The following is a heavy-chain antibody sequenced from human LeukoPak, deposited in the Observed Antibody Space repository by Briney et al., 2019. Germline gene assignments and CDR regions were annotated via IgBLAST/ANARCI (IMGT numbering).Heavy chain of an antibody. J-gene: IGHJ4*02. Sequence: GGSLRLSCAASGFTFSSYAMSWVRQAPGKGLEWVSAISGSGGSTYYADSVKGRFTISRDNSKNTLYLQMNSLRAEDTAVYYCAKGPARTYYYDSSGYYPFDYWGQGTLVTVSS. CDR2: ISGSGGST. D-gene: IGHD3-22*01. CDR3: AKGPARTYYYDSSGYYPFDY. CDR1: GFTFSSYA. V-gene: IGHV3-23*01.